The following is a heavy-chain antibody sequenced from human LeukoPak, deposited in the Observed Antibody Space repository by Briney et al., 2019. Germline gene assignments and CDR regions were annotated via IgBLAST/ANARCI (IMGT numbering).Heavy chain of an antibody. Sequence: SQTLSLTCTVVARSMGRGSSDWSWIRQPAGKGLEWIGRIYTSGRTNYNPSLKSRVTVQVHTAKKQYSLKRSTVAGALTAEYYGASDYGDAFDIWGQGTMVTVSS. CDR1: ARSMGRGSSD. CDR3: ASDYGDAFDI. D-gene: IGHD3-10*01. CDR2: IYTSGRT. V-gene: IGHV4-61*02. J-gene: IGHJ3*02.